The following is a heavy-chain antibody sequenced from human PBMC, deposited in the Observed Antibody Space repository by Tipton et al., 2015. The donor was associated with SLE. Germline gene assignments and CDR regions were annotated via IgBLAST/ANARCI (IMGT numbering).Heavy chain of an antibody. Sequence: QLVQSGAEVKKPGASVKVSCKASGYTFSNYGINWVRQASGQGLEWMGWMNPNSGYTVYAQKFQGRVSMTRTTSINTAYMELSSLTSEDTAVYYCVRDSIAARIYGWLDPWGQGTLVTVSS. D-gene: IGHD6-6*01. J-gene: IGHJ5*02. CDR3: VRDSIAARIYGWLDP. V-gene: IGHV1-8*02. CDR1: GYTFSNYG. CDR2: MNPNSGYT.